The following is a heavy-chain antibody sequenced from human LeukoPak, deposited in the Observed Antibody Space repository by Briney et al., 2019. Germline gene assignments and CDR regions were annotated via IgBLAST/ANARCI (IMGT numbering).Heavy chain of an antibody. CDR1: GGTFSNYA. D-gene: IGHD2-2*01. V-gene: IGHV1-69*05. CDR2: IIPIFGTA. CDR3: ARYQLLDHYFDY. Sequence: SVRVSYKDSGGTFSNYAISWVRQAPGKGMEWMGCIIPIFGTANYAQKFQGRVTITTDESTSTAYMELSSLRSGDTAVYYCARYQLLDHYFDYWGQGTLVTVSS. J-gene: IGHJ4*02.